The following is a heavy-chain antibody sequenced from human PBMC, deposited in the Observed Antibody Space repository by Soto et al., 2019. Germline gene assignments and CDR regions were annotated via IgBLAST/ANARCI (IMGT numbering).Heavy chain of an antibody. CDR1: GFSLSTSGVG. V-gene: IGHV2-5*02. CDR2: IYWDDDK. Sequence: QITLKESGPTLVKPTQTLTLTCTFSGFSLSTSGVGVGWIRQPPGKALEWLALIYWDDDKRYSPSLKSRLTSTKDTSKNQVVLTMTNMDPVDTATYYCAHSRLQGSSWYGYYYYGMDVWGQGTTVTVSS. J-gene: IGHJ6*02. D-gene: IGHD6-13*01. CDR3: AHSRLQGSSWYGYYYYGMDV.